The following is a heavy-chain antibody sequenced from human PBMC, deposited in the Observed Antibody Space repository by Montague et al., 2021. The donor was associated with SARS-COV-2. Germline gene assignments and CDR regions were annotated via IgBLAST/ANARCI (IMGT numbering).Heavy chain of an antibody. CDR1: GDSITNHY. V-gene: IGHV4-4*07. J-gene: IGHJ4*02. CDR3: ARDRFDFGAGRQGTIDF. D-gene: IGHD3-10*01. CDR2: MHFTGKT. Sequence: SETLSLPCSVSGDSITNHYWSWIRQPAGKGLEWIGRMHFTGKTNFSPFLSSRLTMSADTSKNQFSLKLTSVTAADTAIYFCARDRFDFGAGRQGTIDFWGQGTLVTVSS.